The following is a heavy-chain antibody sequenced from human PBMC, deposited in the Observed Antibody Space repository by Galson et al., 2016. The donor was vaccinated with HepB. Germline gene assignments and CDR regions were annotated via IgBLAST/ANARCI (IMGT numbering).Heavy chain of an antibody. CDR1: GFNVGNYA. V-gene: IGHV3-23*01. CDR2: LSDTGTRR. J-gene: IGHJ1*01. Sequence: SLRLSCAASGFNVGNYALSWVRQAPGKGLEWVATLSDTGTRRDYADSVKGRFTISRDRSKNTLDVQMNSLRAEDTGVYYCAKLGEGIGWYVHHCGQGTLVTVSS. CDR3: AKLGEGIGWYVHH. D-gene: IGHD6-19*01.